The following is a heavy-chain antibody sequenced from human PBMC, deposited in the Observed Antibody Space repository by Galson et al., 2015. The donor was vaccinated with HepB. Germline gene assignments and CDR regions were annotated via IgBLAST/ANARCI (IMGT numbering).Heavy chain of an antibody. CDR2: ISYDGSNK. CDR1: GFTFSSYG. J-gene: IGHJ3*02. V-gene: IGHV3-30*19. CDR3: ARQRFDIGTAFNI. D-gene: IGHD2-15*01. Sequence: SLRLSCAASGFTFSSYGMHWVRQAPGKGLEWVAVISYDGSNKYYADSVKGRFTISRDNSKNTLYLQMNSLRAEDTAVYYCARQRFDIGTAFNIWGQGTLVTVSS.